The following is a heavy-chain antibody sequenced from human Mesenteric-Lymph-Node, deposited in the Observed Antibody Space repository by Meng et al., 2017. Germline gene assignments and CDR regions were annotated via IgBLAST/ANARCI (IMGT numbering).Heavy chain of an antibody. D-gene: IGHD2-21*02. J-gene: IGHJ4*02. Sequence: APVQESAPATEKPSSTLSLPCTVSGYSIRSSTWWGWIRQPPGKGLEWIGYIYYSGSTYYNPSLKSRVTISVDKSKNQFSLKLSSVTAADTAVYYCARVVTALWGYYFDYWGQGTLVTVSS. CDR2: IYYSGST. CDR1: GYSIRSSTW. V-gene: IGHV4-28*03. CDR3: ARVVTALWGYYFDY.